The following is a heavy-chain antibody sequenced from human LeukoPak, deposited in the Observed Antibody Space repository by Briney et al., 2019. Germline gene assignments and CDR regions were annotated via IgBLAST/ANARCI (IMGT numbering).Heavy chain of an antibody. Sequence: ASVKVSCKASGYTFTGYYMHWVRQAPGQGLEWMGRINPNSGGTNYAQKFQGRVTMTTDTSTSTAYMGLRSLRSDDTAVYYCARDPSQWYSPDYFDYWGQGTLVTVSS. J-gene: IGHJ4*02. V-gene: IGHV1-2*06. CDR3: ARDPSQWYSPDYFDY. CDR2: INPNSGGT. CDR1: GYTFTGYY. D-gene: IGHD2-15*01.